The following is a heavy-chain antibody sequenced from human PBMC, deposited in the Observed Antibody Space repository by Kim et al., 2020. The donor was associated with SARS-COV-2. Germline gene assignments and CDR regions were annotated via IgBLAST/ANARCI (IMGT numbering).Heavy chain of an antibody. J-gene: IGHJ6*01. Sequence: GGSLRLSCAASGFTFRNYALHWVRQAPGKGLEWVSVISYDGTNKYYADSVKGRFTISRANSKYTLYLHMNSLRIDDTDLSYCATALAQGLASRYFYG. CDR1: GFTFRNYA. V-gene: IGHV3-30-3*01. CDR3: ATALAQGLASRYFYG. D-gene: IGHD6-19*01. CDR2: ISYDGTNK.